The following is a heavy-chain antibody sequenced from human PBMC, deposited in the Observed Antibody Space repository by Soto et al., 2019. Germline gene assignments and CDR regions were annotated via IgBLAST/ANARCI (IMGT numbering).Heavy chain of an antibody. V-gene: IGHV3-7*05. CDR1: GFTFSSYW. D-gene: IGHD3-9*01. Sequence: GGSLRLSCAASGFTFSSYWMSWVRQAPGKGLEWVANIKQDGSEKYYVDSVKGRFTISRDNAKNSLYLQMNSLRAEDTAVYYCASVFSRLTGPDAFDIWGQGTMVTVSS. CDR2: IKQDGSEK. J-gene: IGHJ3*02. CDR3: ASVFSRLTGPDAFDI.